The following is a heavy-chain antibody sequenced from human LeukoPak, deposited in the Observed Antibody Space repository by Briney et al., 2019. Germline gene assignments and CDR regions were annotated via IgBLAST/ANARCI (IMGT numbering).Heavy chain of an antibody. CDR1: GGTFSSYA. Sequence: GASVKVSCKASGGTFSSYAISWVRQAPGQGLEWMGRIIPILGIANYAQKFQGRVTITADKSTSTAYMELSSLRSEDTAVYYCASHREMATIGLGYWGQGTLVTVSS. J-gene: IGHJ4*02. CDR2: IIPILGIA. D-gene: IGHD5-24*01. CDR3: ASHREMATIGLGY. V-gene: IGHV1-69*04.